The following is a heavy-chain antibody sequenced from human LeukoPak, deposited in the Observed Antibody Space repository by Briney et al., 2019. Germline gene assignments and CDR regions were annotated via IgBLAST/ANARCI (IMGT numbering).Heavy chain of an antibody. CDR1: GFTFSSYA. CDR3: VKDRSDILTGPGSN. V-gene: IGHV3-64D*06. Sequence: GGSLRLSCSASGFTFSSYAMHWVHQAPGKGLEYVSAISGNGGSTYYADSVKGRFTISRDNSKNTLYLQMSSLRAEDTAVYYCVKDRSDILTGPGSNWGQGTLVTVSS. D-gene: IGHD3-9*01. CDR2: ISGNGGST. J-gene: IGHJ4*02.